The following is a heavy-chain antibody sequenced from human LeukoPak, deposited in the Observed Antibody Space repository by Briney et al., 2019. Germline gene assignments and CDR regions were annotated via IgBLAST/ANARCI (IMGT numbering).Heavy chain of an antibody. J-gene: IGHJ4*02. CDR2: ISWDSASI. D-gene: IGHD1-26*01. V-gene: IGHV3-9*01. CDR3: AKDGAHSYYFDY. CDR1: GFTFDDYA. Sequence: PGGSLRLSCAASGFTFDDYAMHWVRQAPGKGLEWVSSISWDSASIGYADSVKGRFTISRDNAKNSLYLQMNSLRTEDTALYYCAKDGAHSYYFDYWGQGTLVTVSS.